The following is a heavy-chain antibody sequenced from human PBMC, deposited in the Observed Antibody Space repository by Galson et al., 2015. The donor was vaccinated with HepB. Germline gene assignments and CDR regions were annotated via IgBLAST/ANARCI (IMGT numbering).Heavy chain of an antibody. Sequence: SVKVSCKASGYTFTGYYMHWVRQAPGQGLEWMGWINPNSGGTNYAQKFQGRVTMTRDTSISTAYMELSRLRSDDTAVYYCAREEVGRIAAGARVGDYYGMDVWGQGTTVTVSS. CDR1: GYTFTGYY. CDR3: AREEVGRIAAGARVGDYYGMDV. CDR2: INPNSGGT. V-gene: IGHV1-2*02. D-gene: IGHD6-13*01. J-gene: IGHJ6*02.